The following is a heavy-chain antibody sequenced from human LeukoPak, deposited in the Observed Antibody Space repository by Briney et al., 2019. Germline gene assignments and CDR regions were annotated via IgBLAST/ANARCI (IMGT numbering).Heavy chain of an antibody. Sequence: ASVKVSCKASGGTFSSYAISWVRQAPGQGLEWMGRINPNSGGTNYAQKFQGRVTMTRDTSISTAYMELSRLRSDDTAVYYCARDQPLIKGAVDYWGQGTLVTVSS. J-gene: IGHJ4*02. CDR1: GGTFSSYA. D-gene: IGHD1-26*01. CDR2: INPNSGGT. CDR3: ARDQPLIKGAVDY. V-gene: IGHV1-2*06.